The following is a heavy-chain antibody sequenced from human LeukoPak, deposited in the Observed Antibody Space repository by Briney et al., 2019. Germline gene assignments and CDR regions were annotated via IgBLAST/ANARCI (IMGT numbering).Heavy chain of an antibody. CDR1: GGSFSGYY. J-gene: IGHJ4*02. D-gene: IGHD3-22*01. Sequence: SETLSLTCAVYGGSFSGYYWRWIRQPPGKGLEWIGEINDSGRTNCNPSLKGGFTISVDTSKNQFSLKLSSVTAAETAVYYCARVIDYDIRGYYLAYWGQGSLVTVSS. CDR2: INDSGRT. V-gene: IGHV4-34*01. CDR3: ARVIDYDIRGYYLAY.